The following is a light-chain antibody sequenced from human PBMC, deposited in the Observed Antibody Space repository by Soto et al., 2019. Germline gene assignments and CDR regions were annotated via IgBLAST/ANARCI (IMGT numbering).Light chain of an antibody. CDR1: QSISNW. J-gene: IGKJ5*01. CDR3: QQYQRSPIT. Sequence: IQVTQSPSSLSASLGDRVTLPCRASQSISNWLAWYQQKPGKAPKLLIYDASTLERGVPSRFRGSGSGTEFTLTSSSLKPDDFATYYCQQYQRSPITFGQGTRVDIK. CDR2: DAS. V-gene: IGKV1-5*01.